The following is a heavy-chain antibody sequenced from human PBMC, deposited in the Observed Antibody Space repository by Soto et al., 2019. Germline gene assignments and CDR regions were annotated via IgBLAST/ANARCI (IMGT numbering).Heavy chain of an antibody. CDR2: IYYSGST. CDR1: GGSISSSSYY. Sequence: SETLSLTCTVSGGSISSSSYYWGWIRQPPGKGLEWIGSIYYSGSTYYNPSLKSRVTISVDTSKNQFSLKLSSVTAADTAVYYCASHGVGTTSYFDYWGQGTLVTVSS. D-gene: IGHD1-26*01. CDR3: ASHGVGTTSYFDY. V-gene: IGHV4-39*01. J-gene: IGHJ4*02.